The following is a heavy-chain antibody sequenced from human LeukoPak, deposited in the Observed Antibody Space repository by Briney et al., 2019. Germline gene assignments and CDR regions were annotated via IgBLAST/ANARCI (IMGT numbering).Heavy chain of an antibody. Sequence: ASVKVSCKASGYTFTSYGISWVRQAPGQGLEWMGWISAYNGNTNYAQKLQGRVTMTTDTSTSTAYMELRSLRSGDTAVYYCARVSIVVVVAATPFDYWGQGTLVTVSS. V-gene: IGHV1-18*01. CDR2: ISAYNGNT. CDR1: GYTFTSYG. D-gene: IGHD2-15*01. CDR3: ARVSIVVVVAATPFDY. J-gene: IGHJ4*02.